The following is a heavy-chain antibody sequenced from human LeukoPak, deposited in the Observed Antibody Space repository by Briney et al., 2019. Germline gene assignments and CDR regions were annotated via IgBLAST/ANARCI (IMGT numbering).Heavy chain of an antibody. J-gene: IGHJ6*02. Sequence: SETLSLTCTVSGGSISSSSYYWGWIRQPPGKGLEWIGSIYYSGSTYYNPSLKSRVTISVDTSKNQFSLKLSSVTAADTAVYYCARDRGQIVVVPAAMMDYSYGMDVWGPGTTVTVSS. D-gene: IGHD2-2*01. V-gene: IGHV4-39*07. CDR2: IYYSGST. CDR1: GGSISSSSYY. CDR3: ARDRGQIVVVPAAMMDYSYGMDV.